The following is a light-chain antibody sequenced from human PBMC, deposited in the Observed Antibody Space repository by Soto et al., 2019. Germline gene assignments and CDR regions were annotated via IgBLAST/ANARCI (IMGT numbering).Light chain of an antibody. J-gene: IGKJ1*01. V-gene: IGKV3-20*01. CDR2: AAS. Sequence: EIVLTQSPGTLPLSPGERATLSCRASLSVASNYLAWYQQKPGQAPRLLIYAASGRATGIPDRFSGSGSGTAFTLTISSLEPEDFAVYYCQQYGSAPWTFGQGTKVEIK. CDR3: QQYGSAPWT. CDR1: LSVASNY.